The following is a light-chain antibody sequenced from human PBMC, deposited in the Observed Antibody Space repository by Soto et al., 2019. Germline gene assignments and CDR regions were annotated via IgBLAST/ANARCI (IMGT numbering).Light chain of an antibody. Sequence: QSVLTQPASVSGSPGQSITISCTGTSSDVGGYNYVSWYQQHPGKAPKLMIYDVTNRPSGVSNRFSGSKSGNTASLTISGLQAEDEADYYCQAWDSSTVVFGGGTKLTVL. CDR2: DVT. J-gene: IGLJ2*01. CDR1: SSDVGGYNY. CDR3: QAWDSSTVV. V-gene: IGLV2-14*01.